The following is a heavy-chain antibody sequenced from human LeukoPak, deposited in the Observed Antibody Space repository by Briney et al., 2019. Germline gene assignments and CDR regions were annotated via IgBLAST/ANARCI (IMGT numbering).Heavy chain of an antibody. V-gene: IGHV4-39*01. D-gene: IGHD3-10*01. CDR1: GGSFSSSSYY. J-gene: IGHJ4*02. CDR2: IYYSGST. Sequence: SETLSLTCTVSGGSFSSSSYYWGWIRQPPGKGLEWIGSIYYSGSTYYNPSLKSRVTISVDTSKNQFSLKLSSVTAADTAVYYCARYYGSGSYFPYYFDYWGQGTLVTVSS. CDR3: ARYYGSGSYFPYYFDY.